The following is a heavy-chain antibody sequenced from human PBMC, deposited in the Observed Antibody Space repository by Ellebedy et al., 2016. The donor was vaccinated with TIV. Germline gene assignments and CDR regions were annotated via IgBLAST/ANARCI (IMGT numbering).Heavy chain of an antibody. J-gene: IGHJ4*02. V-gene: IGHV3-30*04. CDR2: ISYDGSNK. Sequence: GESLKISCAASGFTFSSYAMHWVRQAPGKGLEWVAVISYDGSNKYYADSVKGRFTISRDNSTNTLYRQMNSLRAEDTAVYYCAREPIGDTYGLDYWGQGTLVTVSS. CDR1: GFTFSSYA. D-gene: IGHD5-18*01. CDR3: AREPIGDTYGLDY.